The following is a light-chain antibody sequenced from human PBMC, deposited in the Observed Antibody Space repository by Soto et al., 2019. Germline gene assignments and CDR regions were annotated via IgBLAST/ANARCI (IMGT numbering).Light chain of an antibody. CDR3: QQYATSPLP. J-gene: IGKJ4*01. Sequence: EIVLTQSPGTVSLSPGERATVSCRASQSITTSLAWYQRKPGQAPRLLIYDASTRATAIPDRFSGSGSGTDFTLTLSRLEAEDFAVYYCQQYATSPLPFGGGTKVEIK. CDR2: DAS. CDR1: QSITTS. V-gene: IGKV3-20*01.